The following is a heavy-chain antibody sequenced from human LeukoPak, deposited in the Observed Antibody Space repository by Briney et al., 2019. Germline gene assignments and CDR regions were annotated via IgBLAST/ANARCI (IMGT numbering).Heavy chain of an antibody. CDR3: VRENRYCSGGSCYSAASDDAFDI. D-gene: IGHD2-15*01. CDR2: ISIYNGKT. Sequence: GASVKASCKASGYTFTSYGISWVRQAPGQGLEWVGWISIYNGKTNYAQKFQGRVSMTTDTSTSTAYMELRSLRSDDTAVYYCVRENRYCSGGSCYSAASDDAFDIWGQGTMVTVSS. CDR1: GYTFTSYG. J-gene: IGHJ3*02. V-gene: IGHV1-18*01.